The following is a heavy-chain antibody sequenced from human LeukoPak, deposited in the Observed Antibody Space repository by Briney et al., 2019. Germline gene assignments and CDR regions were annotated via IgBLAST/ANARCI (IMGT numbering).Heavy chain of an antibody. J-gene: IGHJ5*02. CDR3: ARDRGYSSQTWWFDP. CDR2: INPNSGGT. V-gene: IGHV1-2*02. D-gene: IGHD6-13*01. Sequence: ASVKVSCKASGYTFTGYYMHWVRQAPGQGLEWMGWINPNSGGTNYAQKFQGRVTMTRDTSISTAYMELSRLRSDDTAVYYCARDRGYSSQTWWFDPWGQGTLVTVSS. CDR1: GYTFTGYY.